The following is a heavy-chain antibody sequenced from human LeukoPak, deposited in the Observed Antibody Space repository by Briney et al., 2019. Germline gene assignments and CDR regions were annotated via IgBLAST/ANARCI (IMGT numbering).Heavy chain of an antibody. J-gene: IGHJ6*02. CDR1: GFTFSSYS. CDR2: ISSSSSTI. V-gene: IGHV3-48*01. D-gene: IGHD3-3*01. CDR3: ARVPLLYVFWTVYPHYGMDV. Sequence: GGSLRLSCAASGFTFSSYSMNWVRQAPGKGLEWVSYISSSSSTIYYADSVKGRFTISRDNVNNSLYLQMNSLRAEDTAVYYCARVPLLYVFWTVYPHYGMDVWGQGTTVTVSS.